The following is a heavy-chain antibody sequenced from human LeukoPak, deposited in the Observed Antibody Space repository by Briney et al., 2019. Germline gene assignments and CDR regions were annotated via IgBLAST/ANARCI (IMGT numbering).Heavy chain of an antibody. CDR1: GGSVSSSSYH. D-gene: IGHD3-10*01. CDR3: ARRGKRITMVRGVLNWFDP. CDR2: VFYSGST. J-gene: IGHJ5*02. Sequence: SETLSLTCTVSGGSVSSSSYHWGWIRQPPGKGLEWIGSVFYSGSTYYNPSLKSRVTMSVDTSKNQFSLKLSSVIAADTAVYYCARRGKRITMVRGVLNWFDPWGQGTLVTVSS. V-gene: IGHV4-39*01.